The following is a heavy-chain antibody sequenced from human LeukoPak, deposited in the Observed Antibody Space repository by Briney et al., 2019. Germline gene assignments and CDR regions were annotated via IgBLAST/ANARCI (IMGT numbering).Heavy chain of an antibody. CDR3: ARLSYYDSSGYNY. CDR1: GGSISSGGYH. V-gene: IGHV4-31*03. Sequence: SQTLSPTCTVSGGSISSGGYHWSWIRQHPGKGLEWIGYIYYSGSTYYNPSLKSRVTISVDTSKNQFSLKLSSVTAADTAVYYCARLSYYDSSGYNYWGQGTLVTVSS. J-gene: IGHJ4*02. D-gene: IGHD3-22*01. CDR2: IYYSGST.